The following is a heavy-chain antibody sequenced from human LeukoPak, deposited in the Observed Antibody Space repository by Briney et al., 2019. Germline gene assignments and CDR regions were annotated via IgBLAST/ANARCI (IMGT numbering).Heavy chain of an antibody. D-gene: IGHD3-9*01. CDR1: GFTFSSYS. CDR3: ARDRYDILTGYNPLGAVDI. Sequence: GGSLRLSCAASGFTFSSYSMTWVRQAPGKGLVWVSRINIDGSSITYADAVKGRFTISRDNAKNTLYLQMTSLRAEDTAVYYCARDRYDILTGYNPLGAVDIWGQGTMVTVSS. J-gene: IGHJ3*02. V-gene: IGHV3-74*01. CDR2: INIDGSSI.